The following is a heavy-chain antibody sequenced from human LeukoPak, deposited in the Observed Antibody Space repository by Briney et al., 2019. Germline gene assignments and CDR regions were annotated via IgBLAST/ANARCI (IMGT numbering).Heavy chain of an antibody. CDR1: GGSFSGYY. D-gene: IGHD3-10*01. J-gene: IGHJ4*02. Sequence: SETLSLTCAVYGGSFSGYYWSWIRQPPGKGREWIGEINHSGSTNYNPSLKSRVTISVDTSKNQFSLKLSSVTAADTAVYYCAREAMVRGLDYWGQGTLVTVSS. CDR2: INHSGST. CDR3: AREAMVRGLDY. V-gene: IGHV4-34*01.